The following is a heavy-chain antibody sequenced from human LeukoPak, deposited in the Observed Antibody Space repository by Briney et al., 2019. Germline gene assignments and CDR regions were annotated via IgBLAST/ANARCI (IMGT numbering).Heavy chain of an antibody. V-gene: IGHV4-38-2*02. Sequence: PSETLSLTCTVSGYSISSGYDWGWIRQPPGKGLEWIGSIYHSGSTYYNPSLKSRVTISVDTSKNQFSLKLSSVTAADTVVYYCARDARRITIFGVVLKSNWFDPWGQGTLVTVSS. CDR3: ARDARRITIFGVVLKSNWFDP. D-gene: IGHD3-3*01. CDR2: IYHSGST. CDR1: GYSISSGYD. J-gene: IGHJ5*02.